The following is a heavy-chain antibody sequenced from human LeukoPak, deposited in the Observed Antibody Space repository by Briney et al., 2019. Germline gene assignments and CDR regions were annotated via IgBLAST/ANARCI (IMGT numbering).Heavy chain of an antibody. V-gene: IGHV4-61*03. CDR1: GGSVSSRSYY. CDR3: ARPDASWGVYHFDL. Sequence: KPSETLSLTCTVSGGSVSSRSYYWAWIRQPPGKGLEWIGYIYYSGVTDYKPSLRSRATISLDTSKSLFSLILTSVTAADTAVYYCARPDASWGVYHFDLWGRGTLVTVSS. D-gene: IGHD3-16*01. J-gene: IGHJ2*01. CDR2: IYYSGVT.